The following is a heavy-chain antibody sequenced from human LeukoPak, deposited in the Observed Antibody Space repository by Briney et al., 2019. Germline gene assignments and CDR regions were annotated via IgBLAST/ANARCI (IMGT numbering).Heavy chain of an antibody. CDR1: GFTFNDHA. CDR2: INGDASNT. CDR3: AKEITMIVVGRSGMDV. J-gene: IGHJ6*02. V-gene: IGHV3-23*01. D-gene: IGHD3-22*01. Sequence: GGSLRLSCAASGFTFNDHAMTWVRQAPGKGLEWVSSINGDASNTYYADSVKGRFTISRDNSKNTLYLQMSSLRAEDTAVYYCAKEITMIVVGRSGMDVWGQGTTVTVSS.